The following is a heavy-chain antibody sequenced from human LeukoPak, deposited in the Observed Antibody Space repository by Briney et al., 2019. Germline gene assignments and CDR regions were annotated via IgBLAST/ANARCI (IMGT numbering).Heavy chain of an antibody. J-gene: IGHJ4*02. CDR2: IYSGGST. Sequence: PGGSLRLSCAGAGFNFRSYGLSWVRQAPGKGLEWVSVIYSGGSTYYADSVKGRFTISRDNPKNTLYLQMNSLRAEDTAVYYCAGYVWGSYRYTHTSDYWGQGTLVTVSS. V-gene: IGHV3-53*01. CDR3: AGYVWGSYRYTHTSDY. CDR1: GFNFRSYG. D-gene: IGHD3-16*02.